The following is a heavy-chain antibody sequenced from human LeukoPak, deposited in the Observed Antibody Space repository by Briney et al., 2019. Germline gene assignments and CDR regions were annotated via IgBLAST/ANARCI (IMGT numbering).Heavy chain of an antibody. CDR1: GGSISSYF. Sequence: PSETLSLTCTVSGGSISSYFWSWIRQPPGKGRGGIGYIYYSGSTNYNPSLKSRVTISVDTSKNQFSLKLSSVTAEDTAVYYCARGIRYRGYDVFDYWGQGTLVTVSS. CDR3: ARGIRYRGYDVFDY. V-gene: IGHV4-59*01. D-gene: IGHD5-12*01. CDR2: IYYSGST. J-gene: IGHJ4*02.